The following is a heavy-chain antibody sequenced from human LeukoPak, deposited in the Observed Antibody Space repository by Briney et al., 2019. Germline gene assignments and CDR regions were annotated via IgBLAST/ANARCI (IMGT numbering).Heavy chain of an antibody. J-gene: IGHJ3*02. CDR1: RYSSTSYW. V-gene: IGHV5-51*01. CDR3: ARRRYRLDEGAFDM. CDR2: IYPGDSDT. D-gene: IGHD3-16*02. Sequence: GESLKISCKGSRYSSTSYWIGWVRQMPGKGLEWMGIIYPGDSDTRYSPSFQGQVTISADKSISTAYLQWSSLKASDTAMYYCARRRYRLDEGAFDMWGQGTMVIVSS.